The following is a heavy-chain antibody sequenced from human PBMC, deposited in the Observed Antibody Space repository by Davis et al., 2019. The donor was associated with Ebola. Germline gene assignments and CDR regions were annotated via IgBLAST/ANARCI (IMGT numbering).Heavy chain of an antibody. D-gene: IGHD2-8*01. CDR3: ARGYCTNVVCYELPVIDY. J-gene: IGHJ4*02. CDR2: INPSGDST. CDR1: GYTFTSYY. V-gene: IGHV1-46*01. Sequence: AASVKVSCKASGYTFTSYYMHWVRQAPGQGLEWMGIINPSGDSTSYAQKFQGRVTMTRDTSTSTVYMELSSLRSEDTAVYYCARGYCTNVVCYELPVIDYWGQGTLVTVSS.